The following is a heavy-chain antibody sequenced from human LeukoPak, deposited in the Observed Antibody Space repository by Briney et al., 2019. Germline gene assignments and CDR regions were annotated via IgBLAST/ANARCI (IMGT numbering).Heavy chain of an antibody. Sequence: ASVKVSCKASGYTFTGNFIHWVRQAPGQGLEWMGWINPNSGGTNYAQKFQGRVTMTRDTTISTAYLELSRLRSGDTAVYYCARGGRDYGDYIWGIGIDYWGQGTLVTVSS. J-gene: IGHJ4*02. CDR2: INPNSGGT. CDR3: ARGGRDYGDYIWGIGIDY. D-gene: IGHD4-17*01. CDR1: GYTFTGNF. V-gene: IGHV1-2*02.